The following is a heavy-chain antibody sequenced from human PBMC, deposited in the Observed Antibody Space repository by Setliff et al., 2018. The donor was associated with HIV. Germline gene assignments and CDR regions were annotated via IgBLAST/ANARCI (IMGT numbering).Heavy chain of an antibody. CDR2: ILGIFGTT. Sequence: GASVKVSCKTSGDAFNSNAISWVRQAPGQGLEWMGGILGIFGTTYYAQKFQGRVTITTDESTRTSYMELSSLRSEYTAVYYCARDRAFRYYFGSGSSPVYYYGMDFWGQGTTVTVSS. J-gene: IGHJ6*02. V-gene: IGHV1-69*05. CDR1: GDAFNSNA. CDR3: ARDRAFRYYFGSGSSPVYYYGMDF. D-gene: IGHD3-10*01.